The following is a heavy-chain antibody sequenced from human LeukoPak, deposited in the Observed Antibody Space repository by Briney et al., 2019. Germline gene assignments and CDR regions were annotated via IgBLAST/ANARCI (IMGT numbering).Heavy chain of an antibody. V-gene: IGHV1-69*06. CDR1: GYTFTSYD. CDR2: IIPIFGTA. Sequence: SVKVSCKASGYTFTSYDINWVRQAPGQGLEWMGRIIPIFGTANYAQKFQGRVTITADKSTSTAYMELSSLRSEDTAVYYCARVKGSSSSPFDYWGQGTLVTVSS. CDR3: ARVKGSSSSPFDY. J-gene: IGHJ4*02. D-gene: IGHD6-6*01.